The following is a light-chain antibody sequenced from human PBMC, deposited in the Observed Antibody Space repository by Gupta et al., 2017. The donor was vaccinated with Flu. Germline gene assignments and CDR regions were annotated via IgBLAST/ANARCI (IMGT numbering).Light chain of an antibody. CDR1: QSVGSH. CDR2: KAS. Sequence: DITLTQFPSTLSASVGERVTITCRASQSVGSHLNWYQQKPGKAPTMIIYKASTVEIGVPSRFSGSGSGTEFTLTSSRLQPEDFATYYYQQHHYYLTFGQGTKVEIK. CDR3: QQHHYYLT. J-gene: IGKJ1*01. V-gene: IGKV1-5*03.